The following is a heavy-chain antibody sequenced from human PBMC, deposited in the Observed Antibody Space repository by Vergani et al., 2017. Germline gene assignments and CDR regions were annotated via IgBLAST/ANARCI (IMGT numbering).Heavy chain of an antibody. CDR2: ISGSGSTI. D-gene: IGHD3-10*01. CDR3: ARTYYYGSGSYANGY. J-gene: IGHJ4*02. V-gene: IGHV3-23*01. Sequence: EVQLLESGGGLVQPGGSLRLSCAASGFTFSSYAMSWVRQAPGKGLEWVSAISGSGSTIYYADSVKGRFTISRDNAKNSLYLQMNSLRAEDTAVYYCARTYYYGSGSYANGYWGQGTLVTVSS. CDR1: GFTFSSYA.